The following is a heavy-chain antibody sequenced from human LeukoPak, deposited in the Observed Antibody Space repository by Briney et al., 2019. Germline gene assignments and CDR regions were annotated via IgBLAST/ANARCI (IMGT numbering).Heavy chain of an antibody. CDR3: ARVLGGYSGYEIDY. Sequence: SQTLSLTCTVSGGSISSGDYYWSWIRQPPGKGLEWIGYIYYSGSTYYNPSLKSRVTISVDTSKNQFSLKLSSVTAADTAVYYCARVLGGYSGYEIDYWGQGTLVTVSS. J-gene: IGHJ4*02. D-gene: IGHD5-12*01. V-gene: IGHV4-30-4*01. CDR1: GGSISSGDYY. CDR2: IYYSGST.